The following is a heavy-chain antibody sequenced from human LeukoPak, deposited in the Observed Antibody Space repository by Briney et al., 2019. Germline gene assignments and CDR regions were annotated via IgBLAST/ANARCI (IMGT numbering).Heavy chain of an antibody. J-gene: IGHJ4*02. CDR3: AKDRRIMITFGGAFNY. D-gene: IGHD3-16*01. V-gene: IGHV3-30*18. Sequence: GGSLRLSCAASGFTFSSYGMHWVRQAPGKGLEWVAVISYDGSNKYYADSVKGRFTISRDNSKNTLYLQMNSLRAEDTAVYYCAKDRRIMITFGGAFNYWGQGTLVTVSS. CDR1: GFTFSSYG. CDR2: ISYDGSNK.